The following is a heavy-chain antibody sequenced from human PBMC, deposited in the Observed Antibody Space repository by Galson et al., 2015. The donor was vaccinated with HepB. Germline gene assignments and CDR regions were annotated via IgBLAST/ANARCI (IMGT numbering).Heavy chain of an antibody. Sequence: SVKVSCKASGYTFTSNGISWVRQAPGQGLEWMGWISANSGNTIYARKLQGRVTMTRDTSTGTAYVELGSLSSDDTAVYYCARDRDYRLDYWGQGTLVTVSS. V-gene: IGHV1-18*04. J-gene: IGHJ4*02. CDR3: ARDRDYRLDY. CDR2: ISANSGNT. D-gene: IGHD4/OR15-4a*01. CDR1: GYTFTSNG.